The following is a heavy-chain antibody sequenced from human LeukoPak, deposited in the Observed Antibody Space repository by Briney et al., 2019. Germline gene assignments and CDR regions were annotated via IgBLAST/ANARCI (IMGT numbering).Heavy chain of an antibody. CDR1: GYTFTSYA. V-gene: IGHV1-58*02. Sequence: ASVKVSCKASGYTFTSYAMNWVRQAPGQGLEWMGWIVVGSGKTNYAQKFQERVTITRDMSTSTAYMQLSSLRSEDTAVYYCAADDLNIGSWGQGTLVTVSS. D-gene: IGHD2/OR15-2a*01. J-gene: IGHJ5*02. CDR2: IVVGSGKT. CDR3: AADDLNIGS.